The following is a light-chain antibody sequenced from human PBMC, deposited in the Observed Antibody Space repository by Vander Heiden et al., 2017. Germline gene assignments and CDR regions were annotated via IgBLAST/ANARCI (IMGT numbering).Light chain of an antibody. CDR1: QSIDTY. Sequence: DIQMTQSPSSLSASIGDRVTVTCRASQSIDTYLNWYQVKPGKAPKLLIYAASTLQSGVPSRFSGSGSGTDFTLTINTLQPEDFATYYCQQSYSTVWTFGQGTKVEIK. CDR2: AAS. V-gene: IGKV1-39*01. J-gene: IGKJ1*01. CDR3: QQSYSTVWT.